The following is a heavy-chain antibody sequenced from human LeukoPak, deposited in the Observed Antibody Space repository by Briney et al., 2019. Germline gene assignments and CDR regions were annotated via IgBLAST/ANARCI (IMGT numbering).Heavy chain of an antibody. D-gene: IGHD2-8*01. Sequence: SETLSLTCTVSGGSISSYYWNWIRQPAGKGLEWIGLIYTSGSTNYNSSLKSRVTMSVDTSKNQFSVKLNSVIVADTAMYYCARGVYLGNGYYFDYWGQGTLVTVSS. V-gene: IGHV4-4*07. CDR3: ARGVYLGNGYYFDY. J-gene: IGHJ4*02. CDR2: IYTSGST. CDR1: GGSISSYY.